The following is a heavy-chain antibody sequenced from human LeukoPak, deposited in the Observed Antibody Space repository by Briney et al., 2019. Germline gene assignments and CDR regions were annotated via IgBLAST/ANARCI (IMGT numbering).Heavy chain of an antibody. CDR1: GGSFSGYY. CDR2: INHSGST. Sequence: SETLSLTCAVYGGSFSGYYWSWIRQPPGKGLEWIGEINHSGSTNYNPSLKSRVTISVDTSKNQSSLKLSSVTAADTAVYYCASSGSWYIDYWGQGTLVTVSS. CDR3: ASSGSWYIDY. V-gene: IGHV4-34*01. D-gene: IGHD6-13*01. J-gene: IGHJ4*02.